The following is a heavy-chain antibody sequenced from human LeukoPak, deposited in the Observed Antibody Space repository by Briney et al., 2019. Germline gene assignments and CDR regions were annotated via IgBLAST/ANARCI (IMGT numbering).Heavy chain of an antibody. Sequence: GASGKVSCKASGYTFTSYGISWVRQAPGHGHEWKGWISVYTGNKKYAQKLQGRVTMSTDTSTSTAYMELRSLRSDDTAVYYCARDGNGEEKGFSDSGDYKFPATESFDIWGQGTMVTVSS. CDR3: ARDGNGEEKGFSDSGDYKFPATESFDI. V-gene: IGHV1-18*01. J-gene: IGHJ3*02. CDR2: ISVYTGNK. CDR1: GYTFTSYG. D-gene: IGHD4-17*01.